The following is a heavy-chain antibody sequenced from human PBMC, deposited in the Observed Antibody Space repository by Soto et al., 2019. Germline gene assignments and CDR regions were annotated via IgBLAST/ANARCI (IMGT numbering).Heavy chain of an antibody. CDR2: IYYSGST. CDR1: GGSVSSGSYY. V-gene: IGHV4-61*01. J-gene: IGHJ4*02. Sequence: PSETLSLTCTVSGGSVSSGSYYWSWIRQPPGKGLEWIGYIYYSGSTNYNPSLKSRVTISVDTSKNQFSLKLSSVTAADTAVYYCARDVWGTMGIDYWGQGTLVTVSS. D-gene: IGHD3-16*01. CDR3: ARDVWGTMGIDY.